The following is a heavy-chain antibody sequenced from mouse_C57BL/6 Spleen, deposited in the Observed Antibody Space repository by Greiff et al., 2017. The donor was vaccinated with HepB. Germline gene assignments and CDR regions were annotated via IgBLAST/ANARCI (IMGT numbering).Heavy chain of an antibody. CDR3: ARSSITTVVANYYAMDY. J-gene: IGHJ4*01. Sequence: VQLQQSGAELVRPGASVKLSCKASGYTFTDYYINWVKQRPGQGLEWIARIYPGSGNTYYNEKFKGKATLTAEKSSSTAYMQLSSLTSEDSAVYFCARSSITTVVANYYAMDYWGQGTSVTVSS. CDR2: IYPGSGNT. D-gene: IGHD1-1*01. CDR1: GYTFTDYY. V-gene: IGHV1-76*01.